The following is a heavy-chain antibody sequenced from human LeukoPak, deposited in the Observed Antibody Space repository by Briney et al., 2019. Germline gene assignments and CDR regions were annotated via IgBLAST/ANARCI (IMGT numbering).Heavy chain of an antibody. Sequence: GGSLRLSCAASGFTFSSYAMHWVRQAPGKGLEWVAVISYDGSNEYYADSVKGRFTISRDNSKNTLYLQMNSLRAEDTAVYYCAKDYGSGGNWFDPWGQGTLVTVSS. CDR2: ISYDGSNE. V-gene: IGHV3-30*04. J-gene: IGHJ5*02. CDR3: AKDYGSGGNWFDP. D-gene: IGHD3-10*01. CDR1: GFTFSSYA.